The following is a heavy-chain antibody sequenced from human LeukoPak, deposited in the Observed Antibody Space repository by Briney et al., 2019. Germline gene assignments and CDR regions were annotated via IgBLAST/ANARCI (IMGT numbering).Heavy chain of an antibody. CDR2: ISGSGGST. D-gene: IGHD3-9*01. Sequence: PGGSLRLSCAASGFTFSSYAMSWVRQAPGKGLEWVSAISGSGGSTYYADSVKGRFTISRDNAKNSLYLQMNSLRAEDTAVYYCAGGALRYFDWSGDYDALDIWGQGTMVTVSS. J-gene: IGHJ3*02. CDR1: GFTFSSYA. CDR3: AGGALRYFDWSGDYDALDI. V-gene: IGHV3-23*01.